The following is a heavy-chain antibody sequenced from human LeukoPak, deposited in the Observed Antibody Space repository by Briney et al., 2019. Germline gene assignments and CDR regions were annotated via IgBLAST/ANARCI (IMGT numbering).Heavy chain of an antibody. CDR3: AKDRESGNYGNFDY. J-gene: IGHJ4*02. CDR1: GXXFXXYX. D-gene: IGHD4-11*01. CDR2: ISWNSGSI. V-gene: IGHV3-9*01. Sequence: RXXXAXXGXXFXXYXXXWXXHAPGKGLEWVSGISWNSGSIGYADSVKGRFTISRDNAKNSLYLQMNSLRAEDTALYYCAKDRESGNYGNFDYWGQGTLVTVSS.